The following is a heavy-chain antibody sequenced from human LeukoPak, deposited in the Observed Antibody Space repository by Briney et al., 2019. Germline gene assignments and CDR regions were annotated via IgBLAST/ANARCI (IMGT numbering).Heavy chain of an antibody. D-gene: IGHD6-19*01. J-gene: IGHJ4*02. CDR2: ISHLGTT. V-gene: IGHV4-59*01. Sequence: SETLSLTCTVSGGSISDYCWNWIRQPPGKGLEWIGYISHLGTTNYSPSLKSRITMSVDASTTQFSLRLSSVTAADTAVYYCASYALGWYKIDFWGEGVLVTVSS. CDR3: ASYALGWYKIDF. CDR1: GGSISDYC.